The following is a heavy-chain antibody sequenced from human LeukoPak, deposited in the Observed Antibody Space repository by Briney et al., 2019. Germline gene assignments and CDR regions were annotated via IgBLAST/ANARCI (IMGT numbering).Heavy chain of an antibody. CDR3: ARDIRNGAAFDH. CDR1: GDIITGNSIV. V-gene: IGHV6-1*01. CDR2: TYYRTRWYN. Sequence: SQTLSLTCAITGDIITGNSIVWNWIRQSPSRGLEWLGRTYYRTRWYNDYAMSVESRITINPDTSKSQFSLHLKSVTPDDTAIYFCARDIRNGAAFDHWGQGTLVTVSS. J-gene: IGHJ4*02. D-gene: IGHD1-1*01.